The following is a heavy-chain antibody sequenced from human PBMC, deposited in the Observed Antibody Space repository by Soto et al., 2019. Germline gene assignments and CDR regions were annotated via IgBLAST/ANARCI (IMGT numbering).Heavy chain of an antibody. CDR1: GYTCTGYY. J-gene: IGHJ3*02. D-gene: IGHD1-20*01. CDR2: INPNSGGT. V-gene: IGHV1-2*04. Sequence: SSVNASCKASGYTCTGYYMHCVRQAPGQGLEWMGWINPNSGGTNYAQKFQGWVTMTRDTSISTAYMELSRLRSDDTAVYYCAREHRGITATSDAFDIWGQGTMVTVSS. CDR3: AREHRGITATSDAFDI.